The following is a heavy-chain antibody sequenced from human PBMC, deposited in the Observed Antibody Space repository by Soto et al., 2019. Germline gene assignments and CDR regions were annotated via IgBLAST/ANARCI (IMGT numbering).Heavy chain of an antibody. J-gene: IGHJ3*02. CDR1: GYTFTRYD. Sequence: QVQLVQSGAEVKKPGASVKVSCKASGYTFTRYDINWVRQANGQGLEWMGWMKPNSGNTGYAQKFQGRVTMTRNTSISTAYMQLSSLRSEDTAVYYCLLYGDNEAFDIWSQGTMVTVSS. V-gene: IGHV1-8*01. D-gene: IGHD4-17*01. CDR3: LLYGDNEAFDI. CDR2: MKPNSGNT.